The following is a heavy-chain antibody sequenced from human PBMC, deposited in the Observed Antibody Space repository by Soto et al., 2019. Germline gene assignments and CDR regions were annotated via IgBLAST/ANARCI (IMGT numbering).Heavy chain of an antibody. CDR1: GFTFSTYN. Sequence: EVQVVESGGGLVQPGGSLRLPCEGSGFTFSTYNMDWVRQAPGKGLEWVSYITNTGGTIYYADSVRGRFTISRDNAKNTLFLQMNSLRDDDTAVYYCARDGNRGFDMDVWGQGTTVTVSS. CDR2: ITNTGGTI. CDR3: ARDGNRGFDMDV. V-gene: IGHV3-48*02. J-gene: IGHJ6*02.